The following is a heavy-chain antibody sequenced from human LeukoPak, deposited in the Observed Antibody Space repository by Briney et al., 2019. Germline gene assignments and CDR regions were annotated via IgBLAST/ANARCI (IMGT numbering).Heavy chain of an antibody. J-gene: IGHJ3*02. CDR3: ARVRITMVRGVKHDAFDI. Sequence: GGYLRLYCAASGFTFSDHYMDWVRQAPGKGLEWVGRTRNKANSYTTEYAASVKGRFTISRDDSKNSLYLQMNSLKTEDRAVFYCARVRITMVRGVKHDAFDIWGQGTMVTVSS. D-gene: IGHD3-10*01. CDR2: TRNKANSYTT. CDR1: GFTFSDHY. V-gene: IGHV3-72*01.